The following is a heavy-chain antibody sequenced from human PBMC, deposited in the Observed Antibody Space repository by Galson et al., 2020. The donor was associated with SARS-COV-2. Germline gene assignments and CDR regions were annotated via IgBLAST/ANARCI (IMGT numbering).Heavy chain of an antibody. D-gene: IGHD2-2*01. CDR1: GFTFSNSA. CDR2: ISNDGTKK. Sequence: SLRLSCAASGFTFSNSAFHWVRRAPGKGLEWVAVISNDGTKKYYTESVKGRFTISRDNSENTLYLQMNNLRGEDTAVYFCARDTVCTGCFFEAYYYGMDVWGQGTTVTVSS. V-gene: IGHV3-30*04. CDR3: ARDTVCTGCFFEAYYYGMDV. J-gene: IGHJ6*02.